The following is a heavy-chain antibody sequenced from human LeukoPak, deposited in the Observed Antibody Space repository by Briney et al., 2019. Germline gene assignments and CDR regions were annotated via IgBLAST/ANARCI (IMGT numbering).Heavy chain of an antibody. CDR1: GGSFSGYY. Sequence: SETLSLTCAVYGGSFSGYYWSWIRQPPGKGLEWIGEINHSGSTNYNPSLKSRVTISVDTSKNQFSLKLSSVTAADTAVYYCARDLPASAFDIWGQGAMVTVSS. J-gene: IGHJ3*02. CDR2: INHSGST. V-gene: IGHV4-34*01. CDR3: ARDLPASAFDI. D-gene: IGHD2-2*01.